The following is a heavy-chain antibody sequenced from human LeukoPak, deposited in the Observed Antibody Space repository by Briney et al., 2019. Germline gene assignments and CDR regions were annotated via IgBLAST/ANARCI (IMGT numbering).Heavy chain of an antibody. CDR3: ARLRITIFGVALIFDY. Sequence: ASVKVSCKASGYTFTSYGISWVRLAPGQGLEWMGWISAYNGNTNYAQKLQGRVTMTTDTSTSTAYMELRSLRSDDTAVYYCARLRITIFGVALIFDYWGQGTLVTVSS. J-gene: IGHJ4*02. CDR2: ISAYNGNT. CDR1: GYTFTSYG. D-gene: IGHD3-3*01. V-gene: IGHV1-18*01.